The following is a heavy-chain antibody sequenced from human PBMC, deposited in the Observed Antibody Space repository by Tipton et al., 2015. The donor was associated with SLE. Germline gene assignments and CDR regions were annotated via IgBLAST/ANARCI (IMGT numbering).Heavy chain of an antibody. D-gene: IGHD3-3*01. CDR2: IYSSGST. CDR1: SGSISSSSYY. CDR3: ARLPAYYDFWSGYYPYYFDY. Sequence: TLSLTCTVSSGSISSSSYYWGWIRQPPGKGLEWIGSIYSSGSTYYNPSLKSRVTISVDTSKNQFSLKLSSVTAADTAVYSCARLPAYYDFWSGYYPYYFDYWGQGSLVTVSS. V-gene: IGHV4-39*01. J-gene: IGHJ4*02.